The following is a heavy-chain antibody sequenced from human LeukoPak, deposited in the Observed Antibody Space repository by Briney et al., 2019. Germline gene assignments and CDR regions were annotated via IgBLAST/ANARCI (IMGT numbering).Heavy chain of an antibody. CDR1: GYTFTGYY. CDR2: INPNSGGT. J-gene: IGHJ4*02. Sequence: ASVKVSCKASGYTFTGYYMHWVRQAPGQGLEWMGWINPNSGGTKYAQKFQGRVTMTRDTSISTAYMELRSLRSDDTAVYYCARDGDSSSGHLDYWGQGTLVTVSS. D-gene: IGHD6-6*01. V-gene: IGHV1-2*02. CDR3: ARDGDSSSGHLDY.